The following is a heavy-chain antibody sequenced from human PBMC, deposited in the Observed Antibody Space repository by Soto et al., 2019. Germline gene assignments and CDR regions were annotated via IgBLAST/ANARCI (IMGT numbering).Heavy chain of an antibody. Sequence: WGSLRLSCAASGFTFISYGIHFFRHSPCKWLEWVAVISYDGSNKYYADSVKGRFTISRDNSKNTLYLQMNSLRAEDTAVYYCAKDWKRYSSGWYVSYYFDYWGQGTLVTVSS. D-gene: IGHD6-19*01. CDR3: AKDWKRYSSGWYVSYYFDY. CDR2: ISYDGSNK. J-gene: IGHJ4*02. V-gene: IGHV3-30*18. CDR1: GFTFISYG.